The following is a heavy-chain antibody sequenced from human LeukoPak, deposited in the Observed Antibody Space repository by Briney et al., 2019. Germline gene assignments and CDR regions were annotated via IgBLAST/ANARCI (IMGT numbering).Heavy chain of an antibody. D-gene: IGHD5-24*01. V-gene: IGHV4-39*01. J-gene: IGHJ4*02. Sequence: PSETLSLTCTVSGGSISSSSYYWGWIRQPPGKGLEWIGSIYYSGSTYYNPSLKSRVTISVDTSKNQFSLKLSSVTAADTAVYYCARPNSPDGYNLGYFDYWGQGTLVTVSS. CDR3: ARPNSPDGYNLGYFDY. CDR1: GGSISSSSYY. CDR2: IYYSGST.